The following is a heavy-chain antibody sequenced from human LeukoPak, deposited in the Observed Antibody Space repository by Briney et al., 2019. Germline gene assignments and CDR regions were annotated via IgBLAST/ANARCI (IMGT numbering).Heavy chain of an antibody. CDR1: GFMFNSYT. D-gene: IGHD1-20*01. V-gene: IGHV3-48*04. J-gene: IGHJ4*02. Sequence: GGSLRLSCAASGFMFNSYTMNWVRQAPGKGLEWISYIVVGETTSYADSVKGRFTISRDDAKNSLYLQMNSLRAEDTAVYYCARDHNWDFDYWGQGILVTVSS. CDR3: ARDHNWDFDY. CDR2: IVVGETT.